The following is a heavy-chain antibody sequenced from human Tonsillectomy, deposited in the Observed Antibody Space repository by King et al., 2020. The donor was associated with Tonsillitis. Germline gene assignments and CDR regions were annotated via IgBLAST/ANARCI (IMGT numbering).Heavy chain of an antibody. Sequence: VQLVESGGGLVQPGGSLRLSCAASGFTFSSYSMNLVRQAPGEGLEWVSYIISSSSTIYYADSVKGRLTISRDNAKNSLYLQMNSLRAEDTAVYYCAELAVAGTDGGMDVWGQGTTVTVPS. CDR3: AELAVAGTDGGMDV. CDR1: GFTFSSYS. CDR2: IISSSSTI. J-gene: IGHJ6*02. V-gene: IGHV3-48*01. D-gene: IGHD6-19*01.